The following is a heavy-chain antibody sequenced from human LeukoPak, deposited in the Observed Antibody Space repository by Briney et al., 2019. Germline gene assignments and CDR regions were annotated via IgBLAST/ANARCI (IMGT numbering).Heavy chain of an antibody. D-gene: IGHD3-22*01. V-gene: IGHV1-24*01. CDR2: FDPEDGET. CDR1: GYTLTELS. CDR3: ARVNYYDSKWNDY. J-gene: IGHJ4*02. Sequence: GASVKVSCKVSGYTLTELSMHWVRQAPGKGLEWMGGFDPEDGETIYAQKFQGRVTMTEDTSTDTAYMELRSLRSDDTAVYYCARVNYYDSKWNDYWGQGPQVTVSS.